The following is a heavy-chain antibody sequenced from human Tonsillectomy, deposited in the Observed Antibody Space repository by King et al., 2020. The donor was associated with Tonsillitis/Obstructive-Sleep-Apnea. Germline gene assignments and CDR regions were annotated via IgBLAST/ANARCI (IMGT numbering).Heavy chain of an antibody. CDR2: INWNGNTT. CDR1: GFTFDVFG. CDR3: ARNFGDPEY. Sequence: VQLVESGGGVVRPGGSLRLSCAASGFTFDVFGMSWVRHAPGKGLEWVSGINWNGNTTRYADSVKGRFTISRHNAKNSLYLQMSSLRAEDTAFYYCARNFGDPEYWGQGTLVSVSS. D-gene: IGHD4-17*01. V-gene: IGHV3-20*04. J-gene: IGHJ4*02.